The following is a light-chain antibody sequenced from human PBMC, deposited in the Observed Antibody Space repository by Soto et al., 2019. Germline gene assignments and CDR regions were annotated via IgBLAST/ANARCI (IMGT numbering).Light chain of an antibody. CDR3: QQSYITPQP. V-gene: IGKV1-39*01. CDR2: AAS. Sequence: DIQMTQSPSSLSASVGDRVTITCRASQSISSYLNGYQQKPGKAPKLLIYAASSLQSGVPSRFSGSGSGTDFTLTISSLQPEAFATYYCQQSYITPQPFGQGTKVEIK. J-gene: IGKJ1*01. CDR1: QSISSY.